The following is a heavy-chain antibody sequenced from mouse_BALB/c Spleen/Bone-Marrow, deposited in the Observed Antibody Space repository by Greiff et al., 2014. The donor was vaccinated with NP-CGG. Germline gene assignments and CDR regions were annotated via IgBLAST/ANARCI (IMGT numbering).Heavy chain of an antibody. CDR1: GYTFTSYW. Sequence: VQLQQSGAELVKPGASVKLSCKASGYTFTSYWMHWVKQRPGQGLEWIGEINPSNGRTNYNEKFKSKATLTVDKSSSTAYMQLSSLTSEDSAVYYCAREGNYYGGIAMDYWGQGTSVTVSS. CDR2: INPSNGRT. J-gene: IGHJ4*01. V-gene: IGHV1S81*02. D-gene: IGHD1-1*01. CDR3: AREGNYYGGIAMDY.